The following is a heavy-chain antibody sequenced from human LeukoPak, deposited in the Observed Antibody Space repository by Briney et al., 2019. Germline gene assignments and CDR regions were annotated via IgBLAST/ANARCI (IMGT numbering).Heavy chain of an antibody. CDR1: GFTFSTYW. CDR3: ARDKGMIRVLDY. Sequence: PGGSLRLSCAASGFTFSTYWMHWVRQAPGKGLVWVSRSNSDGSTTTYADSVKGRFTISRDNAKNTLYLQMNSLRVEDTAVYYCARDKGMIRVLDYWGQGTLVTVSS. CDR2: SNSDGSTT. J-gene: IGHJ4*02. D-gene: IGHD3-16*01. V-gene: IGHV3-74*01.